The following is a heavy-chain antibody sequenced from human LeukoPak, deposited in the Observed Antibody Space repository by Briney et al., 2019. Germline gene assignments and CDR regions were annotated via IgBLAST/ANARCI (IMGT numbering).Heavy chain of an antibody. CDR2: IKQDGSEK. V-gene: IGHV3-7*05. J-gene: IGHJ4*02. CDR3: AKGVTGGGSFYFDY. CDR1: GFTFSSYW. D-gene: IGHD3-16*01. Sequence: GGSLRLSCAASGFTFSSYWMSWVRQAPGKGLEWVANIKQDGSEKYYVDSVKGRFTISRDNSKNSLYLQMNSLRAEDTAIYYCAKGVTGGGSFYFDYWGQGTLVTVSS.